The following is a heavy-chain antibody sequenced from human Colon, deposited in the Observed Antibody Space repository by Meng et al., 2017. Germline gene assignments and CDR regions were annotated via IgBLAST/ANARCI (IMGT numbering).Heavy chain of an antibody. Sequence: GGSLRLSCAATGFTFSDHYMDWVRQAPGKGLEWVGRIRNKANSYTTEYAASVKGRFTIPRDDSKNTLYLQMNSMKTEDTAVYYCARGGNYYFDYWGQGTLVTVSS. V-gene: IGHV3-72*01. CDR2: IRNKANSYTT. CDR3: ARGGNYYFDY. CDR1: GFTFSDHY. D-gene: IGHD1-7*01. J-gene: IGHJ4*02.